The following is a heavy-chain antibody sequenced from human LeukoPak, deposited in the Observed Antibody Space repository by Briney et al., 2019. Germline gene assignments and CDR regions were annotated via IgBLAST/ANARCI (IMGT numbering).Heavy chain of an antibody. CDR3: ARAGFGESELAADY. D-gene: IGHD3-10*01. Sequence: VASVKVSCKASGYTFNTYYMHWVRQAPGQGLEWMGIINPSGDSTTYAQKFKGRVTLTRDASTSTVYMELTSLRSDDTAVYYCARAGFGESELAADYWGQGTLVTVSS. V-gene: IGHV1-46*02. CDR1: GYTFNTYY. CDR2: INPSGDST. J-gene: IGHJ4*02.